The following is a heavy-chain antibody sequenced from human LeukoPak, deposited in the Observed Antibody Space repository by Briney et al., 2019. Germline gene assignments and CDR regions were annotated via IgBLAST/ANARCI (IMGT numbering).Heavy chain of an antibody. CDR2: IYYSGST. CDR3: AREGYSSGWYVDY. D-gene: IGHD6-19*01. Sequence: PSETLSLTCTVSGGSISSSSYYWGWIRQPPGKGLEWIGSIYYSGSTNYNPSLKSRVTISVDTSKNQFSLKLSSVTAADTAVYYCAREGYSSGWYVDYWGQGTLVTVSS. V-gene: IGHV4-39*07. CDR1: GGSISSSSYY. J-gene: IGHJ4*02.